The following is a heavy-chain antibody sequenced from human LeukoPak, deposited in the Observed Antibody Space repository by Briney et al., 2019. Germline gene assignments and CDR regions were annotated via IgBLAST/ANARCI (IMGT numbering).Heavy chain of an antibody. D-gene: IGHD5-18*01. CDR2: IYYSGST. V-gene: IGHV4-59*08. CDR3: ARQGYSYGFDAFDI. Sequence: SETVSLTCTGSGGSISSYYWSWIRQPPGKGLEWIGYIYYSGSTNYNPSLKSRVTISVDTSKNQFSLKLSSVTAADTAVYYCARQGYSYGFDAFDIWGQGTMVTVSS. J-gene: IGHJ3*02. CDR1: GGSISSYY.